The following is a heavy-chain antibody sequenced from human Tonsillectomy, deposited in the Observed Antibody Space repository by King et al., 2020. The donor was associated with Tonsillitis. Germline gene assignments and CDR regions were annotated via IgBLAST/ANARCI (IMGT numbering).Heavy chain of an antibody. V-gene: IGHV4-59*08. Sequence: QLQESGPGLVKASETLSLTCSVSGGSIISYYWGWIRQPPGQGLEWIGFIHSSGTINYNPSLKSRLTLSVDTSNNQISLSLTSVTATDTAVYYCARHGVSVAGTGFQDHRGQGTLVTVSS. CDR2: IHSSGTI. J-gene: IGHJ4*02. CDR3: ARHGVSVAGTGFQDH. CDR1: GGSIISYY. D-gene: IGHD6-19*01.